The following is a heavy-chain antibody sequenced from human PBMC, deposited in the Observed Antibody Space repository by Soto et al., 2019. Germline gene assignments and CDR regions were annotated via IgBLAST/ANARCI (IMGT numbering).Heavy chain of an antibody. CDR2: IKSKTDGGTT. J-gene: IGHJ4*02. CDR3: TKEAVVVVAATPFDY. CDR1: GFTFSNAW. V-gene: IGHV3-15*07. Sequence: LRLSCAASGFTFSNAWMNWVRQAPGKGLEWVGRIKSKTDGGTTDYAAPVKGRFTISRDDSKNTLYLQMNSLKTEDTAVYYCTKEAVVVVAATPFDYWGQGTLVTVSS. D-gene: IGHD2-15*01.